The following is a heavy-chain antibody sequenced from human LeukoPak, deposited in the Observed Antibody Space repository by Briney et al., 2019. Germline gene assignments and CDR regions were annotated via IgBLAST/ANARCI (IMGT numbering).Heavy chain of an antibody. CDR2: IKSKTGGGTT. CDR3: AHRDTTMVRVDY. V-gene: IGHV3-15*01. D-gene: IGHD5-18*01. J-gene: IGHJ4*02. CDR1: GFTFSNYW. Sequence: PGGSLRLSCAASGFTFSNYWMSWVRQAPGKGLEWVGRIKSKTGGGTTDYAAPVKGRFTISRDDSKSTLYLQMNSLTTEDTAVYFCAHRDTTMVRVDYWGQGTLVTVSS.